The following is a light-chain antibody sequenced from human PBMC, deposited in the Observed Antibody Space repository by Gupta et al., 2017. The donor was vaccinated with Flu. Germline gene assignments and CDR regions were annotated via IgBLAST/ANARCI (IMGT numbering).Light chain of an antibody. CDR3: MQGTFWPYT. J-gene: IGKJ2*01. Sequence: ISCRSSQSLLHAHGNIYLNWFQQRPGQSPRRLIYKVSDRDSGVPDRFSGSGSGTDFILKISRVEAEDVGVYYCMQGTFWPYTFGQGTKLEIK. V-gene: IGKV2-30*02. CDR2: KVS. CDR1: QSLLHAHGNIY.